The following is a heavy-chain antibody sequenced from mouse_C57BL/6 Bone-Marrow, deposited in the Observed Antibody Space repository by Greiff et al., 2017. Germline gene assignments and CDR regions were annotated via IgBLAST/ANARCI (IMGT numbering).Heavy chain of an antibody. CDR2: ISNGGGST. CDR1: GFTFSDYY. CDR3: ASVGSPLYWYFDV. Sequence: EVQRVESGGGLVQPGGSLKLSCAASGFTFSDYYMYWVRQTPEKRLEWVAYISNGGGSTYYPDTVKGRFTISRDNAKNTLYLQMSRLKSEDTAMYYCASVGSPLYWYFDVWGTGTTVTVSS. J-gene: IGHJ1*03. D-gene: IGHD1-1*01. V-gene: IGHV5-12*01.